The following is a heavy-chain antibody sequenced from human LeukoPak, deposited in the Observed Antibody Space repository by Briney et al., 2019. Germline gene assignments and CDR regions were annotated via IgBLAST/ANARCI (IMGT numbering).Heavy chain of an antibody. D-gene: IGHD3-3*01. CDR3: ARGVYDFWSGYYSYYYYGMDV. Sequence: GASVKVSCKASGGTFSSYAISWVRQAPGQGLEWMGGIIPIFGTANYAQKFQGRVTITADESTSTADMELSSLRSEDTAVYYCARGVYDFWSGYYSYYYYGMDVWGQGTTVTVSS. CDR2: IIPIFGTA. V-gene: IGHV1-69*13. J-gene: IGHJ6*02. CDR1: GGTFSSYA.